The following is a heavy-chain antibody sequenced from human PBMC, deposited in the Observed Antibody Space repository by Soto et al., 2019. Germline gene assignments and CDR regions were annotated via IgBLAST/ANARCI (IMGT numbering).Heavy chain of an antibody. J-gene: IGHJ6*03. CDR2: ISSSSSTI. Sequence: EVQLVESGGGLVQPGGSLRLSCAASGFTFSSYSMNWVRQAPGKGLEWVSYISSSSSTIYYADSVKGRFTISRDNAKNSLYLQMNSLRAEDTAVYYCARVLGTVTNYYYMDVWGKGTTVTVSS. D-gene: IGHD4-17*01. CDR3: ARVLGTVTNYYYMDV. V-gene: IGHV3-48*01. CDR1: GFTFSSYS.